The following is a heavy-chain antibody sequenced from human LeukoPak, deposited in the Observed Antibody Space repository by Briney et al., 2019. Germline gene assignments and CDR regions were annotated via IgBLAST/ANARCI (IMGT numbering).Heavy chain of an antibody. CDR3: AKESANWGYNWFDP. CDR1: GFTFSSYA. D-gene: IGHD7-27*01. V-gene: IGHV3-23*01. J-gene: IGHJ5*02. Sequence: PGGSLRLSCAASGFTFSSYAMSWVRQAPGKGLEWVSAISGGGGSTYYADSVKGRFTISRDNSKNTLYLQMNSLRAEDTAAYYCAKESANWGYNWFDPWGQGTLVTVSS. CDR2: ISGGGGST.